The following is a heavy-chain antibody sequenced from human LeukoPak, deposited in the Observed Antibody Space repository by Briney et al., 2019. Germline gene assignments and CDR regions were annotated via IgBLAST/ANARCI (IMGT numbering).Heavy chain of an antibody. V-gene: IGHV3-13*01. D-gene: IGHD3-3*01. CDR3: VRDQTIDSRAGPSDPFDV. J-gene: IGHJ3*01. CDR2: IGTLADT. Sequence: GGSLRLSCAASGFTFSNYDMHWVRQTRGGGLEWVSGIGTLADTFYSDSAKGRFTISRDNAKNSLYLQMNSLRADDTAVYYCVRDQTIDSRAGPSDPFDVWGQGTMVTVSS. CDR1: GFTFSNYD.